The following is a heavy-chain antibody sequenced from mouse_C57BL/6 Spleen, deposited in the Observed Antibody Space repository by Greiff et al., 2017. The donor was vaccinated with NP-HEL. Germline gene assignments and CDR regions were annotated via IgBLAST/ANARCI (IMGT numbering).Heavy chain of an antibody. J-gene: IGHJ4*01. D-gene: IGHD2-2*01. Sequence: DVHLVESGEGLVKPGGSLKLSCAASGFTFSSYAMSWVRQTPEKRLEWVAYISSGGDYIYYADTVKGRFTISRDNARNTLYLQMSSLKSEDTAMYYCTPYGYDGDYAMDYWGQGTSVTVSS. V-gene: IGHV5-9-1*02. CDR3: TPYGYDGDYAMDY. CDR1: GFTFSSYA. CDR2: ISSGGDYI.